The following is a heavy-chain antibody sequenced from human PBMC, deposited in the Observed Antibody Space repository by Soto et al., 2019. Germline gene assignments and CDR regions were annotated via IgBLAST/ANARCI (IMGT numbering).Heavy chain of an antibody. V-gene: IGHV1-18*01. J-gene: IGHJ6*02. CDR1: GGTFRRYA. D-gene: IGHD2-8*01. CDR3: ARDRSVLMVYAIRSYYGMDV. CDR2: ISAYNGNT. Sequence: GAAVKFSCKASGGTFRRYAISWVRQATGQGLEWMGWISAYNGNTNYAQKLQGRVTMTTDTSTSTAYMELRSLRSDDTAVYYCARDRSVLMVYAIRSYYGMDVWGQGTTVTVSS.